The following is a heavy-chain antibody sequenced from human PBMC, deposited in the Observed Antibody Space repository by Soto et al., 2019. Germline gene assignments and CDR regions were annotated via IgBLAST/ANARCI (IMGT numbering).Heavy chain of an antibody. CDR3: ARAWGPPYYDSWRGPVNWFDP. Sequence: PSETLSLTCTVSGGSISSGGYYWSWIRQHPGKGLEWIGYIYYSGSTYYNPSLKGRVTISVDTSKNQFSLKLSSVTAADTAVYYCARAWGPPYYDSWRGPVNWFDPSGQGTLVTVSS. J-gene: IGHJ5*02. V-gene: IGHV4-31*03. D-gene: IGHD3-3*01. CDR2: IYYSGST. CDR1: GGSISSGGYY.